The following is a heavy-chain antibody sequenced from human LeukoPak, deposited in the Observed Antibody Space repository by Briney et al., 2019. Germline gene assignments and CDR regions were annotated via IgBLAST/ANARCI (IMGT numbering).Heavy chain of an antibody. J-gene: IGHJ4*02. CDR2: INPNSGGT. V-gene: IGHV1-2*02. CDR1: GYTFTGYY. D-gene: IGHD6-13*01. Sequence: ASVKVSCKASGYTFTGYYMHWVRQAPGQGLEWMGWINPNSGGTNYAQKFQGRVTMTRDTSISTAYMELSRLRSDDTAVYYCARSPRVMSSWYLVFDYWGQGTLVTVSS. CDR3: ARSPRVMSSWYLVFDY.